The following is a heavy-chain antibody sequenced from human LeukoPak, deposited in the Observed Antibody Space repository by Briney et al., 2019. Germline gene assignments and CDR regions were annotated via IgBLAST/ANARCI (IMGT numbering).Heavy chain of an antibody. CDR1: GFTFSSYS. D-gene: IGHD6-6*01. J-gene: IGHJ3*02. Sequence: GGSLRLSCAASGFTFSSYSMNWVRQAPGKGLEWVSSISSGSTYMYYADSVEGRFTISRDNAQNSMYLQMNSLRAEDTAVYYCGRVGGRSKAAKGDAFDIWGQGTMVTVSS. CDR3: GRVGGRSKAAKGDAFDI. V-gene: IGHV3-21*01. CDR2: ISSGSTYM.